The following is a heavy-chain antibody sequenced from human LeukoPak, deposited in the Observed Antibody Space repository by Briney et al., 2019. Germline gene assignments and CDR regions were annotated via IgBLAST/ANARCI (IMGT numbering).Heavy chain of an antibody. CDR3: TRWELLSGCFDH. Sequence: SETLSLTSTVSGGSISSYYWSWIRQPPGKGLEWIGYIYYSGSTNYNPSLKSRVTISVDTSKNQFSLKLSSVTAADTAVYYCTRWELLSGCFDHWGQGTLVTVSS. CDR2: IYYSGST. V-gene: IGHV4-59*01. D-gene: IGHD1-26*01. J-gene: IGHJ4*02. CDR1: GGSISSYY.